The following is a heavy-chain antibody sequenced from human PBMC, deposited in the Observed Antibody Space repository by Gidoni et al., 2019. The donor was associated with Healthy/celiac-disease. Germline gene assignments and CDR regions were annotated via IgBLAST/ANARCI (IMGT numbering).Heavy chain of an antibody. CDR1: GFTFSSYS. D-gene: IGHD6-13*01. Sequence: EVQLVESGGGLVKPGGSLRLSWAASGFTFSSYSMNWVRQAPGKGLEWVSSISSSSSYIYYADSVNGRFTISRDNTKNSLYLQMNSLRAEDTAVYYCARDAAEDAFDIWGQGTMVTVSS. V-gene: IGHV3-21*01. CDR2: ISSSSSYI. CDR3: ARDAAEDAFDI. J-gene: IGHJ3*02.